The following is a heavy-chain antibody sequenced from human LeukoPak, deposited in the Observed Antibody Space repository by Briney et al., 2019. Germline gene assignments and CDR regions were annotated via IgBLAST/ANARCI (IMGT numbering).Heavy chain of an antibody. CDR1: GGSFSGYY. J-gene: IGHJ4*02. D-gene: IGHD3-10*01. V-gene: IGHV4-34*01. CDR3: ARGDYYGSGSNIDY. Sequence: SETLSLTCAVYGGSFSGYYCSWIRQPPGKGLEWIGEINHSGSTNYNPSLKSRVTISVDTSKNQFSLKLSSVTAADTAVYYCARGDYYGSGSNIDYWGQGTLVTVSS. CDR2: INHSGST.